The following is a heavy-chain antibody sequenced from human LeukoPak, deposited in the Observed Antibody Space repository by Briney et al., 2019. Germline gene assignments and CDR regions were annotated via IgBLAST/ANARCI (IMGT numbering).Heavy chain of an antibody. CDR3: ARVAARGFDY. V-gene: IGHV1-8*01. J-gene: IGHJ4*02. D-gene: IGHD3-10*01. Sequence: ASVKVSCKASGYTFTTYDINWVRQALGRGLGWMGWMNPNSGNTGYAQKFQGRVTMTRNTSISTAYMELSSLRSEDTAVYYCARVAARGFDYWGQGTLVTVSS. CDR1: GYTFTTYD. CDR2: MNPNSGNT.